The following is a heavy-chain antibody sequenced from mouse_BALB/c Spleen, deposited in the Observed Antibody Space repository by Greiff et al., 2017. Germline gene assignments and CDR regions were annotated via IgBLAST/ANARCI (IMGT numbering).Heavy chain of an antibody. D-gene: IGHD1-1*02. Sequence: QVHVKQSGPGLVQPSQSLSITCTVFGFSLTSDGVHWVRQSPGKGLEWLGVIWSGGSTDDNAAFISRLSISKDNSKCQVFFNMNRLQANDTAIYFCARKGAVGGSLAYWGQGTLVTVSA. CDR1: GFSLTSDG. V-gene: IGHV2-2*02. CDR2: IWSGGST. CDR3: ARKGAVGGSLAY. J-gene: IGHJ3*01.